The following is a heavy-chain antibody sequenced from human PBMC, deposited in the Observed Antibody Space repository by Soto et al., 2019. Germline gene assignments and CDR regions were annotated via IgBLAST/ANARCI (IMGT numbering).Heavy chain of an antibody. D-gene: IGHD5-12*01. Sequence: QVQLVESGGGVVQPGRSLRLPCAASGFTFNNYAMHWVRQAPGKGLEWVAVISYDGSNKYYADSVKGRFTISRDNSKNTLYLQMNSLRAEDTAVYYCARDGVDIVATIQLDYWGQGTLVTVSS. CDR1: GFTFNNYA. J-gene: IGHJ4*02. CDR2: ISYDGSNK. V-gene: IGHV3-30-3*01. CDR3: ARDGVDIVATIQLDY.